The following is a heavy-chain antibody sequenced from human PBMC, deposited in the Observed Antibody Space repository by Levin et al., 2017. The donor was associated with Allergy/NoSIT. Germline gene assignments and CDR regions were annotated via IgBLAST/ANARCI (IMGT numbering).Heavy chain of an antibody. Sequence: GGSLRLSCAASGFTFSSYAMSWVRQAPGKGLEWVSAISGSGGSTYYADSVKGRFTISRDNSKNTLYLQMNSLRAEDTAVYYCAKGRYCSSTSCYLEGGDYFDYWGQGTLVTVSS. CDR2: ISGSGGST. J-gene: IGHJ4*02. V-gene: IGHV3-23*01. D-gene: IGHD2-2*01. CDR1: GFTFSSYA. CDR3: AKGRYCSSTSCYLEGGDYFDY.